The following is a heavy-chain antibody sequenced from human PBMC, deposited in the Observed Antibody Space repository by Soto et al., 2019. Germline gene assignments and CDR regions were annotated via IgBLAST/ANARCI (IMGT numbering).Heavy chain of an antibody. CDR2: ISSSGSTI. Sequence: QVQLVESGGGLVKPGGSLRLSCAASGFTCSDYYMSWFRQAPGKGPEWVSYISSSGSTIYYADSVKGRFTISRDNAKNSLYLQMNSPRAEDTAVYYCATPSHDYGDPDAFEILVQGTKVIVSS. J-gene: IGHJ3*02. CDR3: ATPSHDYGDPDAFEI. V-gene: IGHV3-11*01. D-gene: IGHD4-17*01. CDR1: GFTCSDYY.